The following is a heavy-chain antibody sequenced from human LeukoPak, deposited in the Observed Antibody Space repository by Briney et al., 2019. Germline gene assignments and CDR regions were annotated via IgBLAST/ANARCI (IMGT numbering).Heavy chain of an antibody. CDR1: GFTYSSYG. Sequence: GRSLRLSCAASGFTYSSYGMHWVRQAPGKGLEWVAVISYDGSNKYYADSVKGRFTISRDNSKNTLYLQMNSLRAEDTAVYYCAKDRVIAAAGPGGSGCSFDYWGQGTLVTVSS. CDR3: AKDRVIAAAGPGGSGCSFDY. CDR2: ISYDGSNK. D-gene: IGHD6-13*01. J-gene: IGHJ4*02. V-gene: IGHV3-30*18.